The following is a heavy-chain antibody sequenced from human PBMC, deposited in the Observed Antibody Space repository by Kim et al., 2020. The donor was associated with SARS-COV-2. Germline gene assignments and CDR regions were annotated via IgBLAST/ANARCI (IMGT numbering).Heavy chain of an antibody. V-gene: IGHV4-39*01. Sequence: SETLSLTCTVSGGSISSSSYYWGWIRQPPGKGLEWIGSIYYSGSTYYNPSLKSRVTISVDTSKNQFSLKLSSVTAADTAVYYCARRAPKTYLGAFDIWGQGTMVTVSS. CDR3: ARRAPKTYLGAFDI. J-gene: IGHJ3*02. D-gene: IGHD3-16*01. CDR2: IYYSGST. CDR1: GGSISSSSYY.